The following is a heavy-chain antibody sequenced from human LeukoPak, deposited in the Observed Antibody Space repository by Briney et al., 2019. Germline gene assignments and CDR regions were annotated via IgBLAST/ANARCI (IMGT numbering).Heavy chain of an antibody. V-gene: IGHV1-18*01. J-gene: IGHJ4*02. CDR3: ARDRGLTGDGDFDY. D-gene: IGHD2-21*02. Sequence: ASVKVSCKASGYTFTSYGISWVRQAPGQGLEWMGWISAYNGNTNYAQKLQGRVTMTTDTSTSTAYMELRSLRSDDTAVYYCARDRGLTGDGDFDYWGQGTLVTVSS. CDR2: ISAYNGNT. CDR1: GYTFTSYG.